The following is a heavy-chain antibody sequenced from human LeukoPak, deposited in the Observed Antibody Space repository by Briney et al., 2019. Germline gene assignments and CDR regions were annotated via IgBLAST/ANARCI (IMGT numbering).Heavy chain of an antibody. D-gene: IGHD2-2*01. CDR2: NYPGDSRT. J-gene: IGHJ4*02. V-gene: IGHV5-51*01. CDR1: GXPFATYW. Sequence: GESLKISCKGSGXPFATYWIGWVRQMPGKGLEWMGINYPGDSRTTYSPSFQGQVTISADKSIRTAYLQWNSLKASDTAFYYCVRHLSDITSCPNYWGPGTLITVAS. CDR3: VRHLSDITSCPNY.